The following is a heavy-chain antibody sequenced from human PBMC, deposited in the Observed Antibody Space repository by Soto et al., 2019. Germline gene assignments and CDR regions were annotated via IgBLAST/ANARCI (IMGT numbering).Heavy chain of an antibody. D-gene: IGHD6-25*01. CDR3: AREPRRHGFYYGLDV. CDR2: INAGNGHT. V-gene: IGHV1-3*01. CDR1: GYTFTSYA. J-gene: IGHJ6*02. Sequence: ASVKVSCKASGYTFTSYAMRWVRQAPGQRLEWMGWINAGNGHTNYSQKFQGRVTMTRDTSATTAYMELRSLRSEDTAVYYCAREPRRHGFYYGLDVWGQGTTVTVSS.